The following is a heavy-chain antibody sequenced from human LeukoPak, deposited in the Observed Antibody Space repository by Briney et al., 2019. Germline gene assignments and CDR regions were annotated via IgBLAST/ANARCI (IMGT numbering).Heavy chain of an antibody. Sequence: SETLSLTCDFSGGSFSSNYWSWFRQPPGGGLEWIAEIYPSGDTKYNPSLTGRVTISADRPRGHLFLGLSSVIAADTAVYYCAVYQWWFQNDVWGQGTLVTVSS. V-gene: IGHV4-34*01. CDR3: AVYQWWFQNDV. CDR2: IYPSGDT. D-gene: IGHD6-19*01. CDR1: GGSFSSNY. J-gene: IGHJ4*02.